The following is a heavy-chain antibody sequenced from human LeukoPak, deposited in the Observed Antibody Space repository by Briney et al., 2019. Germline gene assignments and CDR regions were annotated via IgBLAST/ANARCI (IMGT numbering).Heavy chain of an antibody. D-gene: IGHD3-22*01. CDR3: ARELPPVVNFYFDS. J-gene: IGHJ4*02. V-gene: IGHV3-33*01. Sequence: GGSLRLSCEASGFTFSSYGMHWVRQAPGKGLEWVAVIWYDGSDKYYADSVKGRFSISRDNSKNPLYLQMNSLRAEDTAVYYCARELPPVVNFYFDSWGQGTLVTVSS. CDR1: GFTFSSYG. CDR2: IWYDGSDK.